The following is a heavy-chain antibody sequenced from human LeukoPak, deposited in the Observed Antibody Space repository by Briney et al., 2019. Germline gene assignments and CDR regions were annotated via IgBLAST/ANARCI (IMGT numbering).Heavy chain of an antibody. CDR2: ISKDGSEK. J-gene: IGHJ5*02. V-gene: IGHV3-7*01. Sequence: GGSLRLSCAASGFTYSDYWMMWVRQTPGKGLEWVAQISKDGSEKYCVDSVRGRFTISRDNAKNSLELQMNTLRVEDTAVYFCVRDATRGGDLDHWGQGTLVTVSS. CDR1: GFTYSDYW. D-gene: IGHD2-21*01. CDR3: VRDATRGGDLDH.